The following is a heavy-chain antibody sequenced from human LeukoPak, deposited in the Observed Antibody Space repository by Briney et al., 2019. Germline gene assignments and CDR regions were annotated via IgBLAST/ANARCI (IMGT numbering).Heavy chain of an antibody. V-gene: IGHV4-4*02. CDR1: GGSISSSNW. CDR2: IYHSGST. J-gene: IGHJ4*02. Sequence: SETLSLTCAVSGGSISSSNWWSWVRQPPGKGLEWIGSIYHSGSTNYNPSLKSRVTISVDTSKNQFSLKLRSVTAADTAVYYCARENGYKYDYWGQGTLVTVSS. CDR3: ARENGYKYDY. D-gene: IGHD5-24*01.